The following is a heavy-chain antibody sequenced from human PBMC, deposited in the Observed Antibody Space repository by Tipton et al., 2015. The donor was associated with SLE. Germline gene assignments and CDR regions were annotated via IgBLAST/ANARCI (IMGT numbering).Heavy chain of an antibody. J-gene: IGHJ3*02. CDR2: TYYRSNWYN. V-gene: IGHV6-1*01. CDR1: GDSVSSNSAA. D-gene: IGHD1-1*01. CDR3: ARDPHWNERAFDI. Sequence: GLVKPSQTLSLTCAISGDSVSSNSAAWNWIRQSPSRGLEWLGRTYYRSNWYNDYAISVQGRISINPDTSKNQFSLQINSMTPEDTAVYYCARDPHWNERAFDIWGQGTAVTVSS.